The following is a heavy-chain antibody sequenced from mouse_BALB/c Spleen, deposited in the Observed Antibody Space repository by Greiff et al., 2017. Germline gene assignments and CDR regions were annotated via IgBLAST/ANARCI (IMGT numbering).Heavy chain of an antibody. Sequence: QVQLKESGPELVKPGASVKISCKASGYSFTSYYIHWVKQRPGQGLEWIGWIFPGSGNTKYNEKFKGKATLTADTSSSTAYMQLSSLTSEDSAVYFCARDYGSRDDYWGQGTTLTVSS. CDR3: ARDYGSRDDY. CDR2: IFPGSGNT. V-gene: IGHV1-66*01. D-gene: IGHD1-1*01. J-gene: IGHJ2*01. CDR1: GYSFTSYY.